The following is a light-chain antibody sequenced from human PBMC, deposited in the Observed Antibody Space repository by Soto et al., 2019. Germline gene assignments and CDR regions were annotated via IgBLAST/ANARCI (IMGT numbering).Light chain of an antibody. CDR2: EVR. J-gene: IGLJ1*01. CDR1: SSDVGAYNY. Sequence: QSALTQPASVSGSPGQSISISCTGTSSDVGAYNYVSWYQQYPGKAPKVIIFEVRKRPSGVSNRFSGSKSGDTASLTISGLQAEDEADYYCSSYRSSTTFVFGTRTKLTVL. V-gene: IGLV2-14*01. CDR3: SSYRSSTTFV.